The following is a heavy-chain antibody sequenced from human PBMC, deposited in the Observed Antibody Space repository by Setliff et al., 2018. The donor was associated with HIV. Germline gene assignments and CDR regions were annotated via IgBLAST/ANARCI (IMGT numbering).Heavy chain of an antibody. CDR2: VIPILDIT. CDR3: ARSQGDYSGSGQDYNAISAFDK. D-gene: IGHD3-10*01. Sequence: SVKVSCKASGYSFINYGISWVRQAPGQGPEWMGGVIPILDITNYAQNFWGRLTISADESTSTTYMELKNLRSEDTAVYYCARSQGDYSGSGQDYNAISAFDKWGQGTLVTVSS. CDR1: GYSFINYG. V-gene: IGHV1-69*10. J-gene: IGHJ4*02.